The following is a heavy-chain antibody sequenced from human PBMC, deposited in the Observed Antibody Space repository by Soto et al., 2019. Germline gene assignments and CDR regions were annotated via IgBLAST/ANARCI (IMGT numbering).Heavy chain of an antibody. Sequence: PSETLSLTCTVSGGSISSYYWSWIRQPPGKGLEWIGYIYYSGSTNYNPSLKSRVTISVDTSKNQFSLKLSSVTAADTAVYYCARWRAAGDNWFDPWGQGTLVTVSS. CDR1: GGSISSYY. CDR3: ARWRAAGDNWFDP. D-gene: IGHD6-13*01. V-gene: IGHV4-59*01. CDR2: IYYSGST. J-gene: IGHJ5*02.